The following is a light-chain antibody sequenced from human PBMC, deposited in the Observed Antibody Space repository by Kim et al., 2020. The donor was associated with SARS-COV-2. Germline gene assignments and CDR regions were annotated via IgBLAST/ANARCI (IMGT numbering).Light chain of an antibody. CDR1: SIAVGYENS. Sequence: QSLTTTCTGTSIAVGYENSVSWYQQHPGTASQLIINDVSEQPSWVSHRFSGSPSGNTASLTISGLRDEDEADYYCSSHTASSTYVFGSGTQLTVL. CDR2: DVS. CDR3: SSHTASSTYV. J-gene: IGLJ1*01. V-gene: IGLV2-14*04.